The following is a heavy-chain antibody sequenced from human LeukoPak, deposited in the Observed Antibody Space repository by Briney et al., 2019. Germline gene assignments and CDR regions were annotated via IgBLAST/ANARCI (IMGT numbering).Heavy chain of an antibody. CDR3: AREKLEGFDY. J-gene: IGHJ4*02. CDR1: GFTFSSYS. Sequence: GGSLRLSCAASGFTFSSYSMNWVRQAPGKGLEWVSSIGSSSSSMYYTESVKGRFTISRDNAKNSLYLQRNSLRAEDTAVYYCAREKLEGFDYWGQGTLVTASP. CDR2: IGSSSSSM. V-gene: IGHV3-21*01.